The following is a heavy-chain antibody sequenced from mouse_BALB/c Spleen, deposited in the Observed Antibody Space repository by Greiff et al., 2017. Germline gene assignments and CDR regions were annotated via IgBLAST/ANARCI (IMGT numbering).Heavy chain of an antibody. Sequence: EVKLEESGGGLVQPGGSRKLSCAASGFTFSSFGMHWVRQAPEKGLEWVAYISSGSSTIYYADTVKGRFTISRDNPKNTLFLQMTSLRSEDTAMYYCARYYYGMRYYAMDYWGQGTSVTVSS. D-gene: IGHD1-1*01. CDR2: ISSGSSTI. CDR1: GFTFSSFG. J-gene: IGHJ4*01. V-gene: IGHV5-17*02. CDR3: ARYYYGMRYYAMDY.